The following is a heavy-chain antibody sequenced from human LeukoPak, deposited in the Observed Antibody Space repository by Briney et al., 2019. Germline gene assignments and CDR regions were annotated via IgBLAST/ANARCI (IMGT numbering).Heavy chain of an antibody. CDR1: GYTFTSYG. D-gene: IGHD6-19*01. V-gene: IGHV1-18*01. CDR3: ARGAVAGTLFYGMDV. CDR2: ISTYNGNT. J-gene: IGHJ6*02. Sequence: ASVKVSCKASGYTFTSYGTSWVRQAPGQGLEWMGWISTYNGNTTYAQKLQGRVTMTTDTSTSTVYMELRSLRSDDAAVYYCARGAVAGTLFYGMDVWGQGTTVTVSS.